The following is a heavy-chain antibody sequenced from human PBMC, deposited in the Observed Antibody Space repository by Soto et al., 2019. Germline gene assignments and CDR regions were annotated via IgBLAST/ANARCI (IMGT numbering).Heavy chain of an antibody. V-gene: IGHV1-2*04. D-gene: IGHD6-19*01. J-gene: IGHJ4*02. CDR3: ARGKVAVAGGGFDY. CDR1: GYTFTGHY. CDR2: INPNSGGT. Sequence: ASVKVSCKASGYTFTGHYMHWVLQAPGQGLEWMGWINPNSGGTNYAQKFQGWVTMTRDTSISTAYMELSRLRSDDTAVYYCARGKVAVAGGGFDYWGQGTLVTVSS.